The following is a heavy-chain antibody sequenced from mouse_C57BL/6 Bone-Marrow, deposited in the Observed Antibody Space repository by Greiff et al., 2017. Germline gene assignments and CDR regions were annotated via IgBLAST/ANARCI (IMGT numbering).Heavy chain of an antibody. Sequence: QVHVKQSGAELVKPGASVKLSCKASGYTFTEYTIHWVKQRSGQGLEWIGWFYPGSGSIKYNEKFKDKATLTADKSSSTVYMELSRLTSEDSAVYFGARHEARYYGSSYYFDYWGQGTTLTVSS. CDR1: GYTFTEYT. CDR2: FYPGSGSI. V-gene: IGHV1-62-2*01. J-gene: IGHJ2*01. D-gene: IGHD1-1*01. CDR3: ARHEARYYGSSYYFDY.